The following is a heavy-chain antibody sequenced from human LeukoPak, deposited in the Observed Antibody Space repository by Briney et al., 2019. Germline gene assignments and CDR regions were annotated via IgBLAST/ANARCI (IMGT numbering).Heavy chain of an antibody. CDR3: ARHSVWFGELSHFDY. Sequence: TSETLSLTCTVSGGSISSSSYNWGWIRQPPGKGLEWIGSIYYSGGTYYNPSLKSRVTISVDTSKNQFSLKLSSVTAADTAVYYCARHSVWFGELSHFDYWGQGTLVTVSS. J-gene: IGHJ4*02. CDR2: IYYSGGT. CDR1: GGSISSSSYN. D-gene: IGHD3-10*01. V-gene: IGHV4-39*01.